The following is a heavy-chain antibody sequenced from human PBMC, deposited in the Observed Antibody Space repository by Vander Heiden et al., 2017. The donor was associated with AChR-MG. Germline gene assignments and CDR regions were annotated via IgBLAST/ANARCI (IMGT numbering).Heavy chain of an antibody. CDR2: IYYSGST. V-gene: IGHV4-39*01. CDR1: GGSIRSSSYH. CDR3: ASYVDLFDY. J-gene: IGHJ4*02. D-gene: IGHD3-16*01. Sequence: QLQLQESRPGRVKPSEPLSLTCTVSGGSIRSSSYHWGWIRQPPGKGLEWIGSIYYSGSTYYNPSLKSRVTISVDTSKNQFSLKLSSVTAADTAVYYCASYVDLFDYWGQGTLVTVSS.